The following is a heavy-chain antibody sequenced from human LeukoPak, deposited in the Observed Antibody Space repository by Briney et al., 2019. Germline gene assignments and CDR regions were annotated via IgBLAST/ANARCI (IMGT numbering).Heavy chain of an antibody. D-gene: IGHD3-22*01. CDR1: GGSISSYY. Sequence: KTSETLSLTCTVSGGSISSYYWSWIRQPAGKGLEWIGRIYTSGSTNYNPSLKSRVTMSVDTSKNQFSLKLSSVTAADTAVYYCAREIGSSGYYDYYYYYMDVWGKGTTVTISS. J-gene: IGHJ6*03. CDR3: AREIGSSGYYDYYYYYMDV. V-gene: IGHV4-4*07. CDR2: IYTSGST.